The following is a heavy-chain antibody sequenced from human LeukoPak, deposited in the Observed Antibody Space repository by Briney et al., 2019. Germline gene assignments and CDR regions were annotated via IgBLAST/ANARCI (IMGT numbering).Heavy chain of an antibody. V-gene: IGHV3-30-3*01. Sequence: PGGSLRLSCAASGFTFSSYAMHWVRQAPGKGLEWVAVISYDGSNKYYADSVKGRFTISRDNSKNTLYLQMNSLRAEDTAVYYCARDLGSGSYTIEGYWGQGTLATVSS. CDR1: GFTFSSYA. CDR2: ISYDGSNK. D-gene: IGHD3-10*01. J-gene: IGHJ4*02. CDR3: ARDLGSGSYTIEGY.